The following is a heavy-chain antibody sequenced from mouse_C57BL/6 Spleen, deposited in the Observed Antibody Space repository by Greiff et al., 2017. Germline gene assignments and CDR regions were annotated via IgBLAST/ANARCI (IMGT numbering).Heavy chain of an antibody. CDR2: IYPGSGST. CDR1: GYTFTSYW. V-gene: IGHV1-55*01. Sequence: VQLQQPGAELVKPGASVKMSCKASGYTFTSYWINWVKQRPGQGLEWIGDIYPGSGSTNYNEKFKSKATLTVDTSSSTAYMQLSSLTSEDAAVYVCARRSFYVDYWGQGTTLTVSS. CDR3: ARRSFYVDY. J-gene: IGHJ2*01.